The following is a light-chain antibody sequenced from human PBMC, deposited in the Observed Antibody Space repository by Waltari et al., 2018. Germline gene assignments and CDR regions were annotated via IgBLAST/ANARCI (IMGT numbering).Light chain of an antibody. CDR2: DVT. V-gene: IGLV2-14*03. J-gene: IGLJ3*02. Sequence: QSALTQPASVSGSPGQSITISCTGASTDVGDYNYVFWYQQIPGKAPKVIIYDVTKRPSGVSNLFSGSKSGNSASLSISGLQAEDEAHYYCCSYAGRSTWVFGGGTKVTVL. CDR1: STDVGDYNY. CDR3: CSYAGRSTWV.